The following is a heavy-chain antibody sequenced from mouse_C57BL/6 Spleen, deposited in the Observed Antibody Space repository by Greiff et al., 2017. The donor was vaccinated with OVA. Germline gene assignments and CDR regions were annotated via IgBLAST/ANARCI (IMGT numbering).Heavy chain of an antibody. CDR2: IYPGDGDT. V-gene: IGHV1-82*01. CDR3: ARYYYGSSDPNFDV. J-gene: IGHJ1*03. D-gene: IGHD1-1*01. CDR1: GYAFSSSW. Sequence: QVQLQQSGPELVKPGASVKISCKASGYAFSSSWMNWVKQRPGKGLEWIGRIYPGDGDTNYNGKFKGKATLTADKSSSTANMQRSSLTSEDTAVYFCARYYYGSSDPNFDVWGTGTTVTVSS.